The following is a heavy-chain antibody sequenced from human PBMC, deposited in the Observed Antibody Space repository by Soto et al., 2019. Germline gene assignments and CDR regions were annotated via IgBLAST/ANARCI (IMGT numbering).Heavy chain of an antibody. CDR2: NSGSGDST. Sequence: EVQLLESGGGLVQPGGSLRLSCAASGFTFSSYAMSWVRQAPGKGLEWVSANSGSGDSTYYADSVKGRFAISRDNSKNTLYLQMNSLRAEDTAVYYCAKDTYLDYSDRSGYYPWYYYGLDVWGQGTTVTVSS. V-gene: IGHV3-23*01. J-gene: IGHJ6*02. CDR3: AKDTYLDYSDRSGYYPWYYYGLDV. CDR1: GFTFSSYA. D-gene: IGHD3-22*01.